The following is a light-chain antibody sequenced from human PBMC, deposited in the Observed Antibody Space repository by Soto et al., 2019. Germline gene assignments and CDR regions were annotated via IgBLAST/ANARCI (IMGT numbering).Light chain of an antibody. Sequence: DIQMTQSPSSLSVSVGDRVTITCRASQSISSYLNWYQQKPGKAPKLLIYAASSLQSGVPSRFSGSGSGTDFTLTISCLQSEDFATYYCQQYYSYPLLTFGGGTKVDIK. V-gene: IGKV1-39*01. CDR1: QSISSY. CDR2: AAS. CDR3: QQYYSYPLLT. J-gene: IGKJ4*01.